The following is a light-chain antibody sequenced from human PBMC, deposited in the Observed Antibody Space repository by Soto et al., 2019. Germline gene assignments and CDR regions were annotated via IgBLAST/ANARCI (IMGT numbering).Light chain of an antibody. CDR1: QSVRTN. CDR2: GAS. V-gene: IGKV3-15*01. J-gene: IGKJ4*02. Sequence: EIVMTQSPATLSVSPGGRATLSCRASQSVRTNLARYQQKPGQAPRLLIYGASTRATGIPARFSGSGSGTEFTLTISSLRSEDFAVYYCQQYKNWPPLTFGGGTKVEIK. CDR3: QQYKNWPPLT.